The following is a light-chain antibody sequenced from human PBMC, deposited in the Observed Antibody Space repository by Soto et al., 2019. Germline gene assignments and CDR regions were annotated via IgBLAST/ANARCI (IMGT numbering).Light chain of an antibody. CDR3: AAWDDSLSALYV. CDR1: SSNIGSNY. Sequence: QSVLTQAPSGSGTPGERVTISCSGSSSNIGSNYVYWYQQLPGTAPKLLIYRNNQRPSGVPDRFSGSKSGTSASLAISGLRSEDEADYYCAAWDDSLSALYVFGTGTKVTVL. J-gene: IGLJ1*01. CDR2: RNN. V-gene: IGLV1-47*01.